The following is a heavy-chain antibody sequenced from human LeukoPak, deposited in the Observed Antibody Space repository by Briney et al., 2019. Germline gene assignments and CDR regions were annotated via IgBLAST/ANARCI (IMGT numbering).Heavy chain of an antibody. Sequence: GGSLRLSCSASGFTFNRFYLHWVRQAPGKGLEFVSHISSNGATTYYADSVKGRFTISRDNSRNTLYLQMSSLRADDTAVYYCVKDRSIAAPNNDFFDSWGQGALVTVSS. V-gene: IGHV3-64D*06. D-gene: IGHD6-6*01. CDR1: GFTFNRFY. CDR2: ISSNGATT. J-gene: IGHJ4*02. CDR3: VKDRSIAAPNNDFFDS.